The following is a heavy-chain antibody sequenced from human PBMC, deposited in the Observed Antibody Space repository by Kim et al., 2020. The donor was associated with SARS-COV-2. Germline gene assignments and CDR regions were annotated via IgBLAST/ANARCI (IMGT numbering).Heavy chain of an antibody. V-gene: IGHV3-30*18. D-gene: IGHD1-26*01. CDR2: ISYDGSNK. CDR3: AKCLSLWELYYYMDV. Sequence: GGSLRLSCAASGFTFSSYGMHWVRQAPGKGLEWVAVISYDGSNKYYADSVKGRFTISRDNSKNTLYLQMNSLRAEDTAVYYCAKCLSLWELYYYMDVWGKGTTVTVSS. CDR1: GFTFSSYG. J-gene: IGHJ6*03.